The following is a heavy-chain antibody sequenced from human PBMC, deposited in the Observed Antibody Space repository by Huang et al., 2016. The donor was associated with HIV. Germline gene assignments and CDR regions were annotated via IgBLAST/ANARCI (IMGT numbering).Heavy chain of an antibody. V-gene: IGHV4-59*02. CDR2: VYDSGTT. CDR3: VRDQGRLAVGGIDNWFDP. CDR1: GDSVSSHY. Sequence: QVRLQESGPGLVKPSETLSLSCTVSGDSVSSHYWGWIRHTPGKGLEWIGTVYDSGTTNYNPRLKSRITISVDTSKNGFSLNITSVSAADTAMYFCVRDQGRLAVGGIDNWFDPWGQGALVTVSS. D-gene: IGHD6-19*01. J-gene: IGHJ5*02.